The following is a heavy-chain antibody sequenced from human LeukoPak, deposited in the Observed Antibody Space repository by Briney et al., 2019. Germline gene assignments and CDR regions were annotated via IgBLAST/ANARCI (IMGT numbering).Heavy chain of an antibody. CDR3: ASGTYYYGSGSFF. CDR2: IIPIFGTA. D-gene: IGHD3-10*01. Sequence: SVKVSCKASGGTFSSYAISWVRQAPGQGLEWMGRIIPIFGTANYAQKFLGRVTITTDESTSTAYMELSSLRSEDTAVYYCASGTYYYGSGSFFWGQGTLVTVSS. V-gene: IGHV1-69*05. J-gene: IGHJ4*02. CDR1: GGTFSSYA.